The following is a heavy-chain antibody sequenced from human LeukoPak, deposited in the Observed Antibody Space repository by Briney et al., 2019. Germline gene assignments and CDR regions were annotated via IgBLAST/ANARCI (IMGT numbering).Heavy chain of an antibody. Sequence: ASVKVSCKASGYTFTSYYMHWVRQAPGQGLEWMGIINPSGGSTSYAQKFQGRVTMTRDTSTSTVYMELSRLRSDDTAVYYCARAGSGASHFDYWGQGTLVTVSS. J-gene: IGHJ4*02. V-gene: IGHV1-46*01. CDR1: GYTFTSYY. CDR2: INPSGGST. D-gene: IGHD3-10*01. CDR3: ARAGSGASHFDY.